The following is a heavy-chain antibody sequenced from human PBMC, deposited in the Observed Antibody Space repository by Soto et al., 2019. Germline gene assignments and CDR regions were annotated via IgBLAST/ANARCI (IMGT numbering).Heavy chain of an antibody. CDR1: GYTFTSYD. CDR2: MNPNSGNT. D-gene: IGHD6-19*01. J-gene: IGHJ5*02. V-gene: IGHV1-8*01. CDR3: ARKRGIAVAGNNWFDP. Sequence: ASVKVSCKSSGYTFTSYDINWVRQATGQGLEWMGWMNPNSGNTGYAQKFQGRVTMTRNTSISTAYMELSSLRSEDTAVYYCARKRGIAVAGNNWFDPWGQGTVVTVSS.